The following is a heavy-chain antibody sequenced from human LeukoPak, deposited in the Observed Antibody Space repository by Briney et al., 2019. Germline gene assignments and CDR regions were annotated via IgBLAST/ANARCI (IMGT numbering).Heavy chain of an antibody. V-gene: IGHV4-4*07. Sequence: SETLSLTCTVSGGSISGSYWSWIRQRAGLGLEWIGRIYSSGSTNYNPSLKSLVTMSVDTSKNQVSLKLNSVTAADTAVYYCARGFCSGGSCYLFDSWGQGTLVTVSS. J-gene: IGHJ4*02. D-gene: IGHD2-15*01. CDR3: ARGFCSGGSCYLFDS. CDR2: IYSSGST. CDR1: GGSISGSY.